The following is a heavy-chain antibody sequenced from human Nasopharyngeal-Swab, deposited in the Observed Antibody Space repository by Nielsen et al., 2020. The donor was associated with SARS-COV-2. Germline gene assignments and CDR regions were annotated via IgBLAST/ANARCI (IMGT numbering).Heavy chain of an antibody. Sequence: SETLSLTCTVSGGSISSYYWSWIRQPPGKGLEWIGYIYYSGSTNYNPSLKSRVTISVDTSKNQFSLQLNSVTPEDTAVYYCARGVLMVYAIPPYFDYWGQGTLVTVSS. J-gene: IGHJ4*02. V-gene: IGHV4-59*12. CDR3: ARGVLMVYAIPPYFDY. CDR1: GGSISSYY. CDR2: IYYSGST. D-gene: IGHD2-8*01.